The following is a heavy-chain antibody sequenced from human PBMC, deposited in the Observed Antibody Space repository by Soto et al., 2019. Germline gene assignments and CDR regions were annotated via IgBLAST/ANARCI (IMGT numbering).Heavy chain of an antibody. Sequence: SETLSLTCTVSGGSISSYYWSWIRQPPGKGLEWIGYIYYSGRTNYNPSLKSRVTISVDTSKNQFSLKLSSVSAADTAVYYCGRLGATYYGDPFDYWGQGTLVTVSS. J-gene: IGHJ4*02. CDR1: GGSISSYY. CDR2: IYYSGRT. D-gene: IGHD4-17*01. V-gene: IGHV4-59*08. CDR3: GRLGATYYGDPFDY.